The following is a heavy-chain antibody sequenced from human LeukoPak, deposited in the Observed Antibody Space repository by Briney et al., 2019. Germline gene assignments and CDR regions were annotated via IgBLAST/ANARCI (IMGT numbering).Heavy chain of an antibody. Sequence: ASVKVSCKASGYTFTGYYMHWVRQAPGQGLEWMGWINPNSGGTNYAQKFQGRVTMTGDTSISTAYMELIRLKSDDTAVYCCARHPATIAAADTRWFDPWGQGTLVTVSS. CDR1: GYTFTGYY. J-gene: IGHJ5*02. D-gene: IGHD6-13*01. CDR2: INPNSGGT. CDR3: ARHPATIAAADTRWFDP. V-gene: IGHV1-2*02.